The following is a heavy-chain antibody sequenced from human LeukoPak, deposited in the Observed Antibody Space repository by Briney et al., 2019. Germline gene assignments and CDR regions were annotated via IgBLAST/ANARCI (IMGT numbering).Heavy chain of an antibody. CDR1: GGSFSGYY. D-gene: IGHD6-6*01. V-gene: IGHV4-34*01. J-gene: IGHJ4*02. Sequence: SETLSLTCAVYGGSFSGYYWSWIRQPPGKGLEWIGEINHSGSTDYNPSLKSRVTISVDTSKNQISLKLSSVTAADTAVYYCTKTPTALVRGGYYFDNWGQGTLVTVSS. CDR2: INHSGST. CDR3: TKTPTALVRGGYYFDN.